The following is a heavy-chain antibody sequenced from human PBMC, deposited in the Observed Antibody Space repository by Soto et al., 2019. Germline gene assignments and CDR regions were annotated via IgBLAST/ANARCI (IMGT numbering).Heavy chain of an antibody. J-gene: IGHJ6*02. CDR2: ILYDGSKK. CDR1: GFTFSTYA. D-gene: IGHD1-1*01. Sequence: QVQLVESGGGVVQPGRSLRLSCAASGFTFSTYAMPWVRQAPGKGLEWVAVILYDGSKKDYADSVKGRFTISRDNSKNTLYLQMNSLRAEDTAVYYCARVNIAWNDVGAMDVWGQWTTVTVSS. V-gene: IGHV3-30-3*01. CDR3: ARVNIAWNDVGAMDV.